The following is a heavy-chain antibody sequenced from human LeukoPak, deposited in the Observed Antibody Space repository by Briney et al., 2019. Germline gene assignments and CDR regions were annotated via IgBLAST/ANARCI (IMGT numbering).Heavy chain of an antibody. CDR3: ARGYDYGRWYFDL. Sequence: LXXAASGFTVSXXXMNXVXQXXGXGXEWXSVIYSGGSTYYADSVKGRFAISRDSSKNTLSLQMNSLRAEDTAVYYCARGYDYGRWYFDLWGRGTLVTVSS. CDR1: GFTVSXXX. D-gene: IGHD4-17*01. V-gene: IGHV3-53*01. J-gene: IGHJ2*01. CDR2: IYSGGST.